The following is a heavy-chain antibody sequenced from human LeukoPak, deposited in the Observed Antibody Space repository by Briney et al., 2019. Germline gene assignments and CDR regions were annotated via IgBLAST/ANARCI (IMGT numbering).Heavy chain of an antibody. CDR3: ARGGRWDVLRYFDWLSD. V-gene: IGHV4-39*07. D-gene: IGHD3-9*01. CDR2: IYYSGST. Sequence: PSETLSLTCTVSGGSISGSSYYWGWIRQPPGKGLEWIGSIYYSGSTYYNPSLKSRVTISVDTSKNQFSLKLSSVTAADTAVYYCARGGRWDVLRYFDWLSDWGQGTLVTVSS. CDR1: GGSISGSSYY. J-gene: IGHJ4*02.